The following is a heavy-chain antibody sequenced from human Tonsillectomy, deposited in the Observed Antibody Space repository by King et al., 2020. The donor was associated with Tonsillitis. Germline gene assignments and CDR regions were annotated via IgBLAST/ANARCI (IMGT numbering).Heavy chain of an antibody. V-gene: IGHV5-51*01. J-gene: IGHJ3*02. Sequence: QLVQSGAEVKKPGESLKISCKGSRYSFTNYWIGWVRQMPGKGLEWMGIIYPGDSDTRYSPSFQGQVTISVDKSISTAYLQWSNLKASDTAMYYCARRRHMDTDMVGDDAFNIWGQGTMVTVSS. CDR2: IYPGDSDT. D-gene: IGHD5-18*01. CDR1: RYSFTNYW. CDR3: ARRRHMDTDMVGDDAFNI.